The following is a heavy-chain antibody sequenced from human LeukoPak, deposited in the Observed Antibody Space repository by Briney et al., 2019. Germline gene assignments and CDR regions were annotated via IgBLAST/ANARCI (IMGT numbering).Heavy chain of an antibody. CDR3: ASMNYDILTGYYAQFDY. D-gene: IGHD3-9*01. CDR1: GGSISSGGYS. V-gene: IGHV4-30-2*01. Sequence: SETLSLTCAVSGGSISSGGYSWSWIRQPPGKGLEWIGYIYHSGSTYYNPSLKSRVTISVDRSKNQFSLKLSSVTAADTAVYYCASMNYDILTGYYAQFDYRGQGTLDTVSS. J-gene: IGHJ4*02. CDR2: IYHSGST.